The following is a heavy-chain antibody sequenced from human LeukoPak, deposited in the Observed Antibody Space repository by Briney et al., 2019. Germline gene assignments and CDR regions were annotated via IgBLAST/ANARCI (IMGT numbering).Heavy chain of an antibody. CDR2: MNPNSGNT. Sequence: GASVKASCKASGYTFTSYDINWVRQATGQGLEWMGWMNPNSGNTGYAQKFQGRVTMTRDTSISTAYMELSSLRSEDTAVYYCARMSYYDRRGDNWFDPWGQGTLVIVSS. CDR3: ARMSYYDRRGDNWFDP. J-gene: IGHJ5*02. D-gene: IGHD3-22*01. CDR1: GYTFTSYD. V-gene: IGHV1-8*01.